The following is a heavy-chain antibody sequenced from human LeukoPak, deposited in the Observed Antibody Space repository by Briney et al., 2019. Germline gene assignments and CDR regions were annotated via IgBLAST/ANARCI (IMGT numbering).Heavy chain of an antibody. V-gene: IGHV4-30-4*01. D-gene: IGHD3-3*01. Sequence: SQTLSLTCTVSGGSISSGDYYWSWIRQPPGKGLEWIGYIYYSGSTYYNPSLKSRVTISVDTSKNQFSLKLSSVTAADTAVYYCARDGAYDFSRPPVVDRAFDPWGQGTLVTVSS. CDR3: ARDGAYDFSRPPVVDRAFDP. CDR1: GGSISSGDYY. CDR2: IYYSGST. J-gene: IGHJ5*02.